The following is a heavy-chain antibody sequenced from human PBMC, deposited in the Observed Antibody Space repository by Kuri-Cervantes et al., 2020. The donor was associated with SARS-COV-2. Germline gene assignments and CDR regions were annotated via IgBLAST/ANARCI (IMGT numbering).Heavy chain of an antibody. Sequence: ESLKISCAVYGGSFSGYYWSWIRQPPGKGLEWIGEINHNGSTNYNPSPKSRVTRSVDTSKNQFSRKLNYVTAANTAVYCCARGDCSSTSCDTWGAGNYWGKGTLVTVS. J-gene: IGHJ4*02. CDR3: ARGDCSSTSCDTWGAGNY. D-gene: IGHD2-2*02. CDR1: GGSFSGYY. CDR2: INHNGST. V-gene: IGHV4-34*01.